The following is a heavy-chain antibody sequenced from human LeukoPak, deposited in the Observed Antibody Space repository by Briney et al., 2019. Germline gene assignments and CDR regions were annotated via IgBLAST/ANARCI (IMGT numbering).Heavy chain of an antibody. CDR2: ISGDGGST. Sequence: GGALRLSCAASGITFDDYAMHWVRQAAGKGLEWVSLISGDGGSTYYADSVKGRFTISRDNSKNSLYLQMNSLRTEDTALYYCAKDSLYDFWSGYYTGIESGYYYGMDVWGQGTTVTVSS. CDR3: AKDSLYDFWSGYYTGIESGYYYGMDV. V-gene: IGHV3-43*02. J-gene: IGHJ6*02. D-gene: IGHD3-3*01. CDR1: GITFDDYA.